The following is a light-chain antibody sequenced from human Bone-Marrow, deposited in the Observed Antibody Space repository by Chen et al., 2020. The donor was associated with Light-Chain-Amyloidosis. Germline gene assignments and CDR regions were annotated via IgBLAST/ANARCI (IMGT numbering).Light chain of an antibody. CDR2: RDT. Sequence: SYELTQPPSVSVSPGQTARITCSGDDLPTKYAYWYQHKPGQAPVLVIHRDTERPSGISERFSGSSSGTTATLTISGVQAEDEADYHCQSAGSSSTYEVIFGGGTKLTVL. V-gene: IGLV3-25*03. CDR3: QSAGSSSTYEVI. CDR1: DLPTKY. J-gene: IGLJ2*01.